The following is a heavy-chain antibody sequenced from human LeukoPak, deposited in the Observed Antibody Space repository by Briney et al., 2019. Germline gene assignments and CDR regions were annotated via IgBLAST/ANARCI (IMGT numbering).Heavy chain of an antibody. CDR1: GGSFDGYY. J-gene: IGHJ3*02. CDR2: TTYDGST. D-gene: IGHD3-22*01. V-gene: IGHV4-34*01. Sequence: SETLSLTCAVFGGSFDGYYWSWIRQPPGKGLEWIGETTYDGSTNYNPSLKSRVTISVDTSKIQFSLNLSSVTAADTALYYCARVMGDYYDSSGYYRRSDVFDIWGQGTMLTVSS. CDR3: ARVMGDYYDSSGYYRRSDVFDI.